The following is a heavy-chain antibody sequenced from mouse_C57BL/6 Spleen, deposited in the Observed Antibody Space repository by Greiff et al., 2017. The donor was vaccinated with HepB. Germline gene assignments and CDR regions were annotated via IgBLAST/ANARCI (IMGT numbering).Heavy chain of an antibody. J-gene: IGHJ2*01. CDR2: IHPNSGST. V-gene: IGHV1-64*01. CDR3: ARLTTVVPYYFDY. CDR1: GYTFTSYW. Sequence: VQLQQPGAELVKPGASVKLSCKASGYTFTSYWMHWVKQRPGQGLEWIGMIHPNSGSTNYNEKFKSKATLTVDKSSSTAYMQLSSLTSEDSAVYYCARLTTVVPYYFDYWGQGTTLTVSS. D-gene: IGHD1-1*01.